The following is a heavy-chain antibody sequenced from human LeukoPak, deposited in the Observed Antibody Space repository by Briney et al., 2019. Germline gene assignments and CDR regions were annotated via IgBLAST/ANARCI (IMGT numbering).Heavy chain of an antibody. CDR1: GGSFSGYY. J-gene: IGHJ4*02. D-gene: IGHD5-18*01. Sequence: SETLSLTCAVYGGSFSGYYWSWIRQPPGKGLEWIGEINHSGSTNYNPSLKSRVTISVDTSKNQFSLKLSSVTAADTAVYYCARGCEGGESDTAMVNGGEFDYWGQGTLVTVSS. CDR2: INHSGST. CDR3: ARGCEGGESDTAMVNGGEFDY. V-gene: IGHV4-34*01.